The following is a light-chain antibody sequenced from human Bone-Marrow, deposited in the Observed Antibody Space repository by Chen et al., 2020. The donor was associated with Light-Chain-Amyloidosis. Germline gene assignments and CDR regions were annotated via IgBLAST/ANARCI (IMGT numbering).Light chain of an antibody. CDR2: AVS. CDR1: RGDVGTYNY. Sequence: QSALTQPASVSGSPGQSITISCTGTRGDVGTYNYVSWYQQHPGKAPKVMIYAVSNRPSGVFNRFSGSKSGNPASLTISGLQAEEEADYYCSSFTSSSSYVFGPGTKVTVL. CDR3: SSFTSSSSYV. V-gene: IGLV2-14*01. J-gene: IGLJ1*01.